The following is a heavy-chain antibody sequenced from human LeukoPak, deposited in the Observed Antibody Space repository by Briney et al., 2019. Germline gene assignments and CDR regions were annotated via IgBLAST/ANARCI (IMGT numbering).Heavy chain of an antibody. J-gene: IGHJ6*03. CDR2: IKQDGSEK. CDR1: GFTFSSYW. CDR3: ARDAVPGHYYYYMDV. V-gene: IGHV3-7*01. Sequence: GGSLRLSCAASGFTFSSYWMSWVRQAPGKGLEWVANIKQDGSEKYYVNSVKGRFTTSRDNAKNSLYLQMNSLRAEDTAVYYCARDAVPGHYYYYMDVWGKGTTVTVSS. D-gene: IGHD6-19*01.